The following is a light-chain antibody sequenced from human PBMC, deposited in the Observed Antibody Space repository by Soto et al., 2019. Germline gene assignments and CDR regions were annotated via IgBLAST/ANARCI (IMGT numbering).Light chain of an antibody. V-gene: IGLV1-40*01. CDR1: SSNIGAGYE. CDR3: QSYDSSLSGYG. CDR2: GNS. Sequence: QSVLTQPPSVSGAPGQRVTISCSGSSSNIGAGYEVHWYQQLPGTAPKLLIYGNSNRPSGVPDRFSGSKSGPSASLASTGLQAEDEADYYCQSYDSSLSGYGFGTGTKLTVL. J-gene: IGLJ1*01.